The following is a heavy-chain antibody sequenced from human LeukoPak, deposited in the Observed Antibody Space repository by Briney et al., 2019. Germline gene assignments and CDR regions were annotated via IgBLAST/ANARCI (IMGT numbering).Heavy chain of an antibody. J-gene: IGHJ4*02. CDR2: IWYDGSNK. V-gene: IGHV3-33*01. D-gene: IGHD6-19*01. Sequence: QVQLVESGGGVVQPGRSLRLSCAASGSTFSSYGMHWVRQVPGKGLEWVAVIWYDGSNKYYADSVKGRFTISRDNSKNTLYLQMNSLRAEDTAVYYCARISSGWSYWGQGTLVTVSS. CDR1: GSTFSSYG. CDR3: ARISSGWSY.